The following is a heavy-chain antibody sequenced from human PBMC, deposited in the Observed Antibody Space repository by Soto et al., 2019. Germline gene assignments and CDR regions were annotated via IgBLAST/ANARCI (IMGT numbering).Heavy chain of an antibody. J-gene: IGHJ6*02. CDR3: ARIPRYSSSWYQNYYYYYGIDV. CDR1: GYTFTSYA. V-gene: IGHV1-3*01. D-gene: IGHD6-13*01. CDR2: INAGNGNT. Sequence: QVQLVQSGAEVKKPGASVKVSCKASGYTFTSYAMHWVRQAPGQRLEWMGGINAGNGNTKYSQKFQGRVTITRDTSASTAYMELSSLRSEDTAVYYCARIPRYSSSWYQNYYYYYGIDVWGQGTTVTVSS.